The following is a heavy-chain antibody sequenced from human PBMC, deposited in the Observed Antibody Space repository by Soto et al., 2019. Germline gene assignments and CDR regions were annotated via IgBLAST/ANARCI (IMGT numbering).Heavy chain of an antibody. J-gene: IGHJ6*03. D-gene: IGHD6-6*01. Sequence: SETLSLTCTVSGGSISSYYWSWIRQPPGKGLVCIGYIYYSGSTNYNPSLKSRVTISVDTSKNQFSLKLSSVTAADTAVYYCARVRQLVGYFYYYMDVWGKGTTVTVSS. CDR1: GGSISSYY. CDR3: ARVRQLVGYFYYYMDV. CDR2: IYYSGST. V-gene: IGHV4-59*01.